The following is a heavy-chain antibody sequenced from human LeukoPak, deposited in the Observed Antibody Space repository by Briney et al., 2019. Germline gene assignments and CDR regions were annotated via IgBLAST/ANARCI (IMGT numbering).Heavy chain of an antibody. CDR2: ISSSSSYI. J-gene: IGHJ6*02. Sequence: PGGSLRLSCAVSGFTFSSYEMNWVRQAPGEGLEWVSSISSSSSYIYYADSVKGRFTISRDNAKNSLYLQVSSLRAEDTAVYYCARAFFYDSIGGEGMDVWGQGTTVTVSS. CDR1: GFTFSSYE. CDR3: ARAFFYDSIGGEGMDV. V-gene: IGHV3-21*01. D-gene: IGHD3-22*01.